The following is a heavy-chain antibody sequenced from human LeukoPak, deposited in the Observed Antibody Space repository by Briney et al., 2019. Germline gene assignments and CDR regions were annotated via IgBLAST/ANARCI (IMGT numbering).Heavy chain of an antibody. D-gene: IGHD2-15*01. V-gene: IGHV4-31*03. Sequence: PSQTLSLTCTVSGDSISSGGHYWRWIRQHPGKGLEWIGYISHSGSTSYSPSLKSRATISVDTSKNQFSLKLSSVTVADTAVYFCARDCSAGSCSIGIFDFWGQGTLVSVSS. CDR2: ISHSGST. J-gene: IGHJ4*02. CDR3: ARDCSAGSCSIGIFDF. CDR1: GDSISSGGHY.